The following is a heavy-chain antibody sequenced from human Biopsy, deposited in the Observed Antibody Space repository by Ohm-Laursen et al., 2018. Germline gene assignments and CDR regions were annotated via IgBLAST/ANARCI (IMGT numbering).Heavy chain of an antibody. J-gene: IGHJ6*02. CDR2: ISSSGNFM. Sequence: SLRLSCAASGFTFSPYTMTWVRRAPGKGLEWVSSISSSGNFMYYTDSVKGRFTISRDNAKNSLYLQMNSLRAEDTALYYCARIFLVGVTPGYGMDVWGQGTTVTVSS. CDR3: ARIFLVGVTPGYGMDV. V-gene: IGHV3-21*01. CDR1: GFTFSPYT. D-gene: IGHD1-26*01.